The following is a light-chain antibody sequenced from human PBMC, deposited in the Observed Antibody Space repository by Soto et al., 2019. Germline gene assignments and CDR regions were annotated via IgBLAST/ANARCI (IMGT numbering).Light chain of an antibody. Sequence: EIVLTQSPGTLSLSPGERATLSCRASQSVPSNFLAWYQQKPGQAPILLIYGVSRRATGIPDRFSGSGSGTDFTLTISRLEPEDFAVYYCQQYDSSWTFGQGTKWEIK. CDR1: QSVPSNF. V-gene: IGKV3-20*01. CDR2: GVS. J-gene: IGKJ1*01. CDR3: QQYDSSWT.